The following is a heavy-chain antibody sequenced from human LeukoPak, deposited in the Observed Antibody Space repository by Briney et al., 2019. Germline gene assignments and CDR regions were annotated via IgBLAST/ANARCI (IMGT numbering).Heavy chain of an antibody. CDR2: INPNSGGT. Sequence: ASVKVSCKASGNTFSGYYIHWVRQAPGQGLEWMGWINPNSGGTNYAQRFQGRVTTTRDTSISTAYMELSRLRSDDTAVYYCTRGAAAGDSKNCFDPWGQGTLVTVSS. CDR3: TRGAAAGDSKNCFDP. V-gene: IGHV1-2*02. J-gene: IGHJ5*02. CDR1: GNTFSGYY. D-gene: IGHD6-13*01.